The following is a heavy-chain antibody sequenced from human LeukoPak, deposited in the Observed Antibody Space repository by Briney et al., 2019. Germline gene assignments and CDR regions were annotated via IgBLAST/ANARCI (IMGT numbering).Heavy chain of an antibody. CDR1: GFTFSSYG. V-gene: IGHV3-33*01. CDR3: ARDGGYYYYGMDV. Sequence: GRSLRLSCAASGFTFSSYGMHWVSQAPGKGLEWVAVIWYDGSNKYYADSVKGRFTISRDNSKNTLYLQMNSLRAEDTAVYYCARDGGYYYYGMDVWGQGTTVTVSS. D-gene: IGHD3-3*01. J-gene: IGHJ6*02. CDR2: IWYDGSNK.